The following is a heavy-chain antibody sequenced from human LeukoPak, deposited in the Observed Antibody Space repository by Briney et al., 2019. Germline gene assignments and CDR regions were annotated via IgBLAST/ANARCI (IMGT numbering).Heavy chain of an antibody. V-gene: IGHV4-30-4*08. Sequence: SETLSLTCTVSGGSISSGDYYWSWIRQPPGKGLEWIGYIYYSGSTYYNPSLKSRVTISVGTSKNQFSLKLSSVTAADTAVYYCARVVPAAIGGDFDYWGQGTLVTVSS. D-gene: IGHD2-2*01. CDR1: GGSISSGDYY. CDR2: IYYSGST. CDR3: ARVVPAAIGGDFDY. J-gene: IGHJ4*02.